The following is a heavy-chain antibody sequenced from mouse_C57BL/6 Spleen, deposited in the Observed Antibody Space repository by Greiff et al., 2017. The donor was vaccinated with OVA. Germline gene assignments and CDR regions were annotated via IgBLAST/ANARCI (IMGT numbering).Heavy chain of an antibody. CDR3: ARSSYYYGSSSFDY. V-gene: IGHV7-3*01. Sequence: EVKLMESGGGLVQPGGSLSLSCAASGFTFTDYYMSWVRQPPGKALEWLGFIRNKANGYTTEYSASVKGRFTISRDNSQSILYLQMNALSAEDSATYYCARSSYYYGSSSFDYWGQGTTLTVAS. D-gene: IGHD1-1*01. CDR2: IRNKANGYTT. CDR1: GFTFTDYY. J-gene: IGHJ2*01.